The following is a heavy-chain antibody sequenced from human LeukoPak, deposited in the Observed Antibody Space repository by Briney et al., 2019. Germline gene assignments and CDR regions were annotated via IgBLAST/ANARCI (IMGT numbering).Heavy chain of an antibody. D-gene: IGHD4-17*01. J-gene: IGHJ4*02. CDR3: ARDDVTTGGAIDY. CDR1: GYTFTVYY. Sequence: ASVKVSCKASGYTFTVYYMHWVRQGPGQGQEWMGWINPNSGGTNYAQKFQGRVTMTRDTSISTAYMELSRLRSDDTAVYYCARDDVTTGGAIDYWGQGTLVTVSS. V-gene: IGHV1-2*02. CDR2: INPNSGGT.